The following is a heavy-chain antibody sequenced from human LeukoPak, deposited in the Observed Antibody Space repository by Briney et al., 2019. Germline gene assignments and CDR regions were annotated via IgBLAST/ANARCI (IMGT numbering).Heavy chain of an antibody. CDR3: ARDSFIAVAESVHFGY. Sequence: PGGSLRLSCAASGFTFSSYSMNWIRQAPGKGLEWVSSISSSSSYIYYADSVKGRFTISRDNAKNSLYLQMNSLRAEDTAVYYCARDSFIAVAESVHFGYWGQGTLVTVSS. CDR2: ISSSSSYI. CDR1: GFTFSSYS. V-gene: IGHV3-21*01. D-gene: IGHD6-19*01. J-gene: IGHJ4*02.